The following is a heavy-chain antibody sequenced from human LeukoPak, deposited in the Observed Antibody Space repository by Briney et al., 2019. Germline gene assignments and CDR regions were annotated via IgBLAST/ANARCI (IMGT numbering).Heavy chain of an antibody. V-gene: IGHV3-53*01. CDR1: GFIVSGDF. J-gene: IGHJ4*02. D-gene: IGHD6-19*01. CDR3: AKDKRNIGSGTLHDY. Sequence: GGSLRLSCAASGFIVSGDFMSWVRQAPGKGLEWVSVIYSDGSTYYADSVKGRFTISRDNSKNTLYLQMNSLRAEDTAVYYCAKDKRNIGSGTLHDYWGQGTLVTVSS. CDR2: IYSDGST.